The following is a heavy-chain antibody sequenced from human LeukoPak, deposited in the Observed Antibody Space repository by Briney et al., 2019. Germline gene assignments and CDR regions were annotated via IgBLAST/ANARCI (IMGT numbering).Heavy chain of an antibody. CDR3: ARALLGYDYVWGSYRYDYFDY. CDR2: INPNSGNT. D-gene: IGHD3-16*02. CDR1: EYIFTTYE. Sequence: ASVKVSCKASEYIFTTYEINWVRQATGQGLEWMGWINPNSGNTVYAQKFQGRLAMTRNTSISTACMELSSLRSEDTAVYYCARALLGYDYVWGSYRYDYFDYWGQGTLVTVSS. V-gene: IGHV1-8*01. J-gene: IGHJ4*02.